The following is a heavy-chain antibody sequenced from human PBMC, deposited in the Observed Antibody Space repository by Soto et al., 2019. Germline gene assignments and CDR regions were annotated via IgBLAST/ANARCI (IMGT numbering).Heavy chain of an antibody. D-gene: IGHD3-10*01. V-gene: IGHV3-53*01. Sequence: GGSLRLSCAASGFTVSSNYMSWVRQAPGEGLEWVSVIYSGGSTYYADSVKGRFTISRDNSKNTLYLQMNSLRAEDTAVYYCAVLTMDRGVGPYYFDYWGQGTLVTVSS. CDR3: AVLTMDRGVGPYYFDY. J-gene: IGHJ4*02. CDR2: IYSGGST. CDR1: GFTVSSNY.